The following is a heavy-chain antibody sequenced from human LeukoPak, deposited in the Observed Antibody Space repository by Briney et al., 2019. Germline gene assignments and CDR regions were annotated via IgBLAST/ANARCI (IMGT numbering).Heavy chain of an antibody. V-gene: IGHV4-34*01. Sequence: PSGTLSLTCAVYGGSFSGYYWSWIRQAPGKGLEWIGEINHSGSTNYNPSLKSRVTISVDTSKNQFSLKLSSVTAADTAVYYCARATYYDFWSGYYPRPGFDYWGQGTLVTVSS. D-gene: IGHD3-3*01. CDR2: INHSGST. CDR3: ARATYYDFWSGYYPRPGFDY. J-gene: IGHJ4*02. CDR1: GGSFSGYY.